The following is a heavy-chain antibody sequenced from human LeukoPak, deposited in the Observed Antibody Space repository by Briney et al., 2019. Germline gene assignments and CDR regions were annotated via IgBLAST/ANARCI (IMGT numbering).Heavy chain of an antibody. D-gene: IGHD5/OR15-5a*01. Sequence: GGSLRLSCAASGFTFSSYTVNWVRQAPGKGLEWVSSISSSSSSIYYADSVKGRFTISRDNSKNTLYLQMNSLRAEDTAVYYCAKDRRILSTFFDYWGQGTLVTVSS. J-gene: IGHJ4*02. CDR2: ISSSSSSI. CDR3: AKDRRILSTFFDY. CDR1: GFTFSSYT. V-gene: IGHV3-21*01.